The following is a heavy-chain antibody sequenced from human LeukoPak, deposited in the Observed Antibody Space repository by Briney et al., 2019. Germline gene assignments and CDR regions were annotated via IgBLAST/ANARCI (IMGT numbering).Heavy chain of an antibody. Sequence: GGSLRLSXTASGFNFGGFAMAWVRQAPGRGLDWVSGVYAAGTPAKYPDPVKGGFTVSRDNSKNTLYLQMNNLRVEDTAVYYCAKDLTFGDGRWEFDVWGQGTLVTVSS. J-gene: IGHJ4*02. CDR1: GFNFGGFA. CDR3: AKDLTFGDGRWEFDV. D-gene: IGHD3-16*01. CDR2: VYAAGTPA. V-gene: IGHV3-23*03.